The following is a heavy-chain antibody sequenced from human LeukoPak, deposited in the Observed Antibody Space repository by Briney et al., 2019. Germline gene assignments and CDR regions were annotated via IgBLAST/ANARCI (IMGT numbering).Heavy chain of an antibody. Sequence: ASVKVSRKASGYTFITYDISWVRQAPGQGLEWMGWISAYNGNTNYAQKLQGRVTMTADTSTNTAYMELRSLRSDDTAVYYCARSAVADTLSAYYFDYWGQGTLVTVSS. D-gene: IGHD6-19*01. V-gene: IGHV1-18*01. CDR1: GYTFITYD. CDR3: ARSAVADTLSAYYFDY. J-gene: IGHJ4*02. CDR2: ISAYNGNT.